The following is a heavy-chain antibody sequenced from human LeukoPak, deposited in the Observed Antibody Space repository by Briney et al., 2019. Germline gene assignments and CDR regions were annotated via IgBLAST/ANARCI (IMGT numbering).Heavy chain of an antibody. CDR2: ISSSGSTI. CDR1: GFTFSSYE. J-gene: IGHJ4*02. CDR3: ARDRAPTLFDY. V-gene: IGHV3-48*03. Sequence: HSGGSLRLSCAASGFTFSSYEMNWVRQAPGKGLEWVSYISSSGSTIYYADSVKGRFTISRDNAKNSLYLQMNSLRAEDTAVYYCARDRAPTLFDYWGQGTLVTVSS.